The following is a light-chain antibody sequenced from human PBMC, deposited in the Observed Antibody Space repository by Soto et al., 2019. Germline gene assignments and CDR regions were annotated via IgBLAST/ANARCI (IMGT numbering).Light chain of an antibody. CDR1: QNIGSW. CDR2: KAT. V-gene: IGKV1-5*03. CDR3: QQYNDFQYS. J-gene: IGKJ2*01. Sequence: DIQMTQSPSTLSASVGDGVTITGRASQNIGSWLAWYQQKPGEAPKLLISKATNLQSGVPSRFSGGGSGTDFSLTISSLQPVDSATYFCQQYNDFQYSFGPGTKLDI.